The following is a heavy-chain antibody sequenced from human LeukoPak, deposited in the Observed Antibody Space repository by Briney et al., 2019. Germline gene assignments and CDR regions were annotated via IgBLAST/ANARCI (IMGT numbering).Heavy chain of an antibody. CDR2: IIPIFGTA. V-gene: IGHV1-69*01. Sequence: GASVKVSCKASGGTFSSYAISWVRQAPGQGLEWMGGIIPIFGTANYAQKFQGRVTITADESTSTAYMELSSLRSEDTAVYYCAKTGDDWPASGYERPEYFPHWGQGTLVTVSS. CDR1: GGTFSSYA. CDR3: AKTGDDWPASGYERPEYFPH. J-gene: IGHJ1*01. D-gene: IGHD5-12*01.